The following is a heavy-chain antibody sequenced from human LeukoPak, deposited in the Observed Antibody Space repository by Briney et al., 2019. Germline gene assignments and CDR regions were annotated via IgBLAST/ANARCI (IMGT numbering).Heavy chain of an antibody. V-gene: IGHV3-30*18. CDR3: AKAYDFDY. CDR2: ISYDGSNK. Sequence: QPGRSLRLSCAASGFTFSSYGMHWVRQAPGKGLEWVAVISYDGSNKYYADSVKGRFTISRDNSKNTLYLQMNSLRAEDTAVYYCAKAYDFDYWGQGTLVTVSS. CDR1: GFTFSSYG. J-gene: IGHJ4*02.